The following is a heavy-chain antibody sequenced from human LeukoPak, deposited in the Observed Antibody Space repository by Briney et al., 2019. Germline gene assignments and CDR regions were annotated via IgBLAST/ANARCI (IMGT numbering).Heavy chain of an antibody. V-gene: IGHV3-73*01. CDR3: TGHVFPQRGAFDI. CDR1: GFTFSGSG. Sequence: GGSLRLSCAASGFTFSGSGMHWVRQASGKRLQWVGHIRSKPNNYATAYAASVKGRFTISRDDSKNTAYLQMSSLKTEDTAVYYCTGHVFPQRGAFDIWGQGTMVTVSS. CDR2: IRSKPNNYAT. D-gene: IGHD2-21*01. J-gene: IGHJ3*02.